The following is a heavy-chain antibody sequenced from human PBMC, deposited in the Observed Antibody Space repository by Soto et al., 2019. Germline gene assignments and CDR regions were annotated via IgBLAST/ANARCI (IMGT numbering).Heavy chain of an antibody. D-gene: IGHD4-4*01. Sequence: PGGSLRLSCAASGFTFSSYAMHWVRQAPGRGLEWVAVISYDGSNKYYADSVKGRFTISRDNSKNTLSLQMNSLKTEDTAVYYCTTGYASNWYYWGPGTLVTVSS. CDR2: ISYDGSNK. CDR1: GFTFSSYA. CDR3: TTGYASNWYY. J-gene: IGHJ4*02. V-gene: IGHV3-30-3*01.